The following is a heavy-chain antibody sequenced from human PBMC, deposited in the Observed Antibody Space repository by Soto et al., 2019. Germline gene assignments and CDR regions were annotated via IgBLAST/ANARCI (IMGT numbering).Heavy chain of an antibody. CDR3: ARESALGTKGGTFAI. CDR2: MWYEGTTK. V-gene: IGHV3-33*01. J-gene: IGHJ3*02. D-gene: IGHD7-27*01. CDR1: GFTFRIYS. Sequence: QVQLVESGGGVVQPGRSLRHSCAASGFTFRIYSMHWVRHSPGKGLEWVAVMWYEGTTKYYGESVKGRVTISRDNSDNTLYLHMIRLRFEDTAVDYCARESALGTKGGTFAIGGHGTQVTFPS.